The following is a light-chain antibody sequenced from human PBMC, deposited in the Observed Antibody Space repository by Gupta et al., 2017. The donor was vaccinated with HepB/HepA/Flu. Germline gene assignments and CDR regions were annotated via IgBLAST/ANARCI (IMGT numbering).Light chain of an antibody. Sequence: QSALTQPPSASGSPGQSVTISCTGTNSDVGGYNYVSWYQQHPGKAPKLMISEVSKRPSGVPDRFSGSKSGNTASLTVSGLQAEDEADYYCSSYAGSNNPNYVFGTGTKVTVL. J-gene: IGLJ1*01. CDR3: SSYAGSNNPNYV. CDR2: EVS. CDR1: NSDVGGYNY. V-gene: IGLV2-8*01.